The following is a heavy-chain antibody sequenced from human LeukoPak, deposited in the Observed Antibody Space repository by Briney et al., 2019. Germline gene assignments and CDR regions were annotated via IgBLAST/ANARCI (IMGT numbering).Heavy chain of an antibody. J-gene: IGHJ6*03. Sequence: SETLSLTCTVSGGSISSYYWSWIRQPAGKGLEWIWRIYTSGSTNYNPSLKSRVTMSVDTSKNQFSLKLSSVTAADTAVYYCARDSVWGYCSSTSCYRALDYYYMDVWGKGTTVTVSS. D-gene: IGHD2-2*02. CDR3: ARDSVWGYCSSTSCYRALDYYYMDV. CDR2: IYTSGST. V-gene: IGHV4-4*07. CDR1: GGSISSYY.